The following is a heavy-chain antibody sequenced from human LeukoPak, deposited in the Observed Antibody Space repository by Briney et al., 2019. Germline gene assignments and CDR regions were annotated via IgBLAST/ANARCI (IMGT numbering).Heavy chain of an antibody. J-gene: IGHJ1*01. D-gene: IGHD3-9*01. CDR3: ARGSSNYDILTGYNPIARYFQH. Sequence: SQTLSLTCTVSGGSISSGDYYWSWIRQPPGKGLEWIGYIYYSGSTYYNPSLKSRVTISVDTSKNQFSLKLSSVTAADTAVYYCARGSSNYDILTGYNPIARYFQHWGQGTLVTVSS. CDR2: IYYSGST. V-gene: IGHV4-30-4*08. CDR1: GGSISSGDYY.